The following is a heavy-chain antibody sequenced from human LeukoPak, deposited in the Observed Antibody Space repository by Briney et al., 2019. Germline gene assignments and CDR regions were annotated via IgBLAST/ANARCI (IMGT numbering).Heavy chain of an antibody. CDR2: IYYSGST. V-gene: IGHV4-30-4*01. Sequence: PSETLSLTCTVSGGSISSGDYYWSWIRQPPGKGLEWIGYIYYSGSTYYNPSLKSRVTMSVDTSKNQFSLKLSSVTAADTAVYYCATPGYTAMPWALDYWGQGTLVTVSS. CDR3: ATPGYTAMPWALDY. CDR1: GGSISSGDYY. J-gene: IGHJ4*02. D-gene: IGHD5-18*01.